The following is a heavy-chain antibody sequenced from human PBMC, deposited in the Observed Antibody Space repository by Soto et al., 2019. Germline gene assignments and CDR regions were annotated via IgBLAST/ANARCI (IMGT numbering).Heavy chain of an antibody. CDR3: ARDWLRRDDILTPSWNFNL. J-gene: IGHJ2*01. V-gene: IGHV3-30*04. CDR1: GFNFTYNA. Sequence: QEQLVESGGGVVRPGKSLRLSCEASGFNFTYNAMHWVRQAPGKGLEWVAVISFNGRKKFYARSVKGRFTISRDNSKTTLYLQLTNLRPGDTAVYYCARDWLRRDDILTPSWNFNLWGQGTLVTAS. D-gene: IGHD3-9*01. CDR2: ISFNGRKK.